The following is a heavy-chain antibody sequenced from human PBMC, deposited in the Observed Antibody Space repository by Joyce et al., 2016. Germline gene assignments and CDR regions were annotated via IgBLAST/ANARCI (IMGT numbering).Heavy chain of an antibody. CDR1: GFSFSNYG. CDR2: KAEHGSNK. D-gene: IGHD5-24*01. Sequence: QVQPVESGGGVVQPGRSLRFSCEASGFSFSNYGVHWVRQAPSMGLGWGGIKAEHGSNKYYANSVGNRCTISRDNSKNTLYLQMNSLRPGNTAVFYCHSEIASIVFDYWG. V-gene: IGHV3-30-3*01. J-gene: IGHJ4*01. CDR3: HSEIASIVFDY.